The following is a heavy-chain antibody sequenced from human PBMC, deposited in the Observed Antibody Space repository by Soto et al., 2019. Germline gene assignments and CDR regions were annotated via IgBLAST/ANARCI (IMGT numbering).Heavy chain of an antibody. J-gene: IGHJ6*02. V-gene: IGHV3-30-3*01. CDR2: ISYDGSNK. CDR1: GFTFSSYA. Sequence: HPGGSLRLSCAASGFTFSSYAMHWVRQAPGKGLEWVAVISYDGSNKYCADSVKGRFTISRDNSKNTLYLQMNSLRAEDTAVYYCARDLKVRVGATLNYYYYGMDVWGQGTTVTVSS. D-gene: IGHD1-26*01. CDR3: ARDLKVRVGATLNYYYYGMDV.